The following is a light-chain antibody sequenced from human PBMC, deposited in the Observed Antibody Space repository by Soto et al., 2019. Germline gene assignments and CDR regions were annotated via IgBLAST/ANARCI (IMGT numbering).Light chain of an antibody. Sequence: QSVLTQPPSVSGAPGQRVTISCTGTSSYIGAGYDVHWYQQLPGTAPKLLIYGNSNRPSGVPDRFSGSKSGTSVSLAITGLQAEDEADYYCHFYDSSLSGSVFGGGTKLTVL. CDR2: GNS. CDR1: SSYIGAGYD. J-gene: IGLJ3*02. CDR3: HFYDSSLSGSV. V-gene: IGLV1-40*01.